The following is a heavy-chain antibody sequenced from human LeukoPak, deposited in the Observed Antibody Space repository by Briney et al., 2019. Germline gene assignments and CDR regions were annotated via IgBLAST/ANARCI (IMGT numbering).Heavy chain of an antibody. CDR1: GFTFSSYE. J-gene: IGHJ3*02. Sequence: PGGSLRLSCAASGFTFSSYEMNWVRQAPGKGLEWVSYISSSGSTIYYADSVKGRFTISRDNAKNSLYLQMNSLRAEDTAVYYCARSPTDIIIVGATLGAFDIWGQGTMVTVSS. CDR2: ISSSGSTI. V-gene: IGHV3-48*03. CDR3: ARSPTDIIIVGATLGAFDI. D-gene: IGHD1-26*01.